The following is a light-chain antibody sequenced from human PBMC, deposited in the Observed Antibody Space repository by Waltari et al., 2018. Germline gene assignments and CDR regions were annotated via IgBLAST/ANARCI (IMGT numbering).Light chain of an antibody. CDR2: WAS. CDR1: QSVLYNSNDKNY. CDR3: QQYYRSRT. Sequence: DIVMTPSTDSMAVSLGQRATISCRSSQSVLYNSNDKNYLAWYQQKPGQPPRLLIYWASTRESGVPDRFSGSGSGTDFTLTISNLQAEDVAVYYCQQYYRSRTFGQGTKVEIK. V-gene: IGKV4-1*01. J-gene: IGKJ1*01.